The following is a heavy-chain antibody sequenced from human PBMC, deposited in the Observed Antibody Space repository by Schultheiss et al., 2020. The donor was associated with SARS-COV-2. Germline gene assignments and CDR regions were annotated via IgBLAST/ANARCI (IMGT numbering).Heavy chain of an antibody. CDR3: ARHGKSSGSYLPYYFDY. CDR2: IYHSGST. D-gene: IGHD1-26*01. J-gene: IGHJ4*02. Sequence: SETLSLTCAVSGGSISSSNWWSWVRQPPGKGLEWIGEIYHSGSTNYNPSLKSRVTISVDTSKNQFSLKLSSVTAADTAVYYCARHGKSSGSYLPYYFDYWGQGTLVTVSS. CDR1: GGSISSSNW. V-gene: IGHV4-4*02.